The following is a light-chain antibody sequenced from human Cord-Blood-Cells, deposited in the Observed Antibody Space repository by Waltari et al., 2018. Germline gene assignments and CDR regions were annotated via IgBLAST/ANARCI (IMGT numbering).Light chain of an antibody. CDR3: QVWDSSSDHYV. V-gene: IGLV3-21*04. CDR1: NIGSKS. Sequence: SYVLTQPPSVSVAPGKTARITWGGNNIGSKSVPWYQQKPGQAPVLVIYYDSDRPSGIPERFSGSNSGNTATLTISRVEAGDEADYYCQVWDSSSDHYVFGTGTKVTVL. J-gene: IGLJ1*01. CDR2: YDS.